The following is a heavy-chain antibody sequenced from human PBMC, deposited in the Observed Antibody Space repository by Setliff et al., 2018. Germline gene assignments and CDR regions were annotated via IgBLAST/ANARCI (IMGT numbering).Heavy chain of an antibody. D-gene: IGHD3-22*01. J-gene: IGHJ4*02. CDR2: IDWDDDK. V-gene: IGHV2-70*11. CDR3: ARIRLGDYYDSSGYFDY. Sequence: GSGPTLVNPTQTLPLTCTFSGFSLSTSGMCVSWIRQPPGKALEWLARIDWDDDKYYSTSLKTRLTISKDTSKNQVVLTMTNMDPVDTATYYCARIRLGDYYDSSGYFDYWGQGTLVTVSS. CDR1: GFSLSTSGMC.